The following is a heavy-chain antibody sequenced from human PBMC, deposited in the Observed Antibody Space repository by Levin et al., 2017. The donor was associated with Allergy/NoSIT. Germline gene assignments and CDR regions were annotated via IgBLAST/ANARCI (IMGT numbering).Heavy chain of an antibody. V-gene: IGHV3-48*03. Sequence: QAGGSLRLSCAASGFTFSLYEMNWVRQGPGKGLEWVSYIDTRGRRTNYAVSVKGRFTISRDNAKNSLILQMNSLRPEDTAVYYCARRDTNSYGSLDYWGQGALVTVSS. CDR3: ARRDTNSYGSLDY. CDR1: GFTFSLYE. CDR2: IDTRGRRT. J-gene: IGHJ4*02. D-gene: IGHD5-18*01.